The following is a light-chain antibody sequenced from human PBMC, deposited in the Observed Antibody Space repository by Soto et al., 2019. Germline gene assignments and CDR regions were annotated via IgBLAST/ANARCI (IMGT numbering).Light chain of an antibody. CDR2: KAS. CDR3: QQYNSYSWT. CDR1: QSISSW. J-gene: IGKJ1*01. Sequence: DIQMTQSPSTLSASVGARVTITCRASQSISSWLAWYQQTRGKAPNIVSYKASSLERGVPSRFRGSGSGTEFTLTISSLKPGDFETYYCQQYNSYSWTFGQGTKVDIK. V-gene: IGKV1-5*03.